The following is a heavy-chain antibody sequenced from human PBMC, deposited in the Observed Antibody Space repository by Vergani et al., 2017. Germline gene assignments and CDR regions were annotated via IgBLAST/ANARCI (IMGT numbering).Heavy chain of an antibody. V-gene: IGHV1-69*02. CDR2: IIPILGIA. CDR3: ADVDTAMVTDY. CDR1: GGTFSSYT. D-gene: IGHD5-18*01. Sequence: QVQLVQSGAEVKKPGSSVKVSCKASGGTFSSYTISWVRQAPGQGLEWMGRIIPILGIANYAQKFQGRVTITADKATSTAYMELSSLRSEDTAVYYCADVDTAMVTDYWSQGTLVTVSS. J-gene: IGHJ4*02.